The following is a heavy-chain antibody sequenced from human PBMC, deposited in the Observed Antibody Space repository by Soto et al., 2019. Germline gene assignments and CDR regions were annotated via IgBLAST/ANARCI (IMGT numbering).Heavy chain of an antibody. V-gene: IGHV3-33*01. CDR3: ARDIAGGYGDYLLYYYYGMDV. D-gene: IGHD4-17*01. CDR2: IWYDGSNK. CDR1: GFTFSSYG. Sequence: GGSLRLSCAASGFTFSSYGMHWVRQAPGKGLEWVAVIWYDGSNKYYADSVKGRFTISRDNSKNTLYLQMNSLRAEDTAVYYCARDIAGGYGDYLLYYYYGMDVWGQGTTVTVSS. J-gene: IGHJ6*02.